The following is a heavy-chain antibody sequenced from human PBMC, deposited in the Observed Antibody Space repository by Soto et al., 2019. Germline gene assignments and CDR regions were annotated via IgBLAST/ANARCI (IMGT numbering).Heavy chain of an antibody. D-gene: IGHD1-26*01. V-gene: IGHV3-30-3*01. CDR3: AREGPEAFRSTWQFGY. CDR1: GFTFSNFA. Sequence: QVHLVESGGGVVQPGRSLRLSCAASGFTFSNFAMHWFRQAPGKGLEWVAVMSFDGTTKFYAEAVKGRFTVSRDNSQNTLYLQVNSLRDEDTAVYYCAREGPEAFRSTWQFGYWGQGTLVTVSS. J-gene: IGHJ4*02. CDR2: MSFDGTTK.